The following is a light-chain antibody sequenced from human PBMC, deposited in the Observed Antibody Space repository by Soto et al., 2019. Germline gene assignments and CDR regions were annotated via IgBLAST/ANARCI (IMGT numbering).Light chain of an antibody. CDR3: ATWDVSLNGWV. V-gene: IGLV1-44*01. J-gene: IGLJ1*01. CDR1: SSKIGSNT. Sequence: SVLTQPPSASRTPGQRVNISFSGGSSKIGSNTVNWYQQLPGTAPKLLIYTNNQRPSGVPDRFSGSKSGTSASLAISGVQSEDEADYYCATWDVSLNGWVFGTGTKVTVL. CDR2: TNN.